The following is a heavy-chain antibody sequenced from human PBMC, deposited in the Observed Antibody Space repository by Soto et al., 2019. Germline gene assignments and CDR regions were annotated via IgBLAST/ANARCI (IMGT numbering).Heavy chain of an antibody. V-gene: IGHV1-69*13. CDR3: ARDAGWRPTTVTQANNWFDP. J-gene: IGHJ5*02. CDR1: GGTFSSYA. Sequence: GASVKVSCKASGGTFSSYAISWVRQAPGQGLEWMGGIIPIFGTANYAQKFQGRVTITAEESTSTAYMELSSLRSDDTAVYYCARDAGWRPTTVTQANNWFDPWGQGTLVTVSS. D-gene: IGHD4-17*01. CDR2: IIPIFGTA.